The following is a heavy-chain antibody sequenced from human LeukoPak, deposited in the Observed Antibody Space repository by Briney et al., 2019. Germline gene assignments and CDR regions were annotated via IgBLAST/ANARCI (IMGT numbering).Heavy chain of an antibody. V-gene: IGHV3-23*01. J-gene: IGHJ6*03. Sequence: GGSLRLSCAASGFTFSSYGMSWVRQAPGKGLEWVSAISGSGGSTYYADSVKGRFTISRDNSKNTLYLQMNSLRAEDTAVYYCAKGWRVRGVYYYYMDVWGKGTTVTMSS. CDR2: ISGSGGST. CDR3: AKGWRVRGVYYYYMDV. D-gene: IGHD3-10*01. CDR1: GFTFSSYG.